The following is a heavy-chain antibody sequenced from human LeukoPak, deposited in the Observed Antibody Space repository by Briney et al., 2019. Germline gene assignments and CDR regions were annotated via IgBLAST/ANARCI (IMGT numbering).Heavy chain of an antibody. D-gene: IGHD3-10*01. CDR3: ARGDYYGSGSYSSLND. J-gene: IGHJ4*02. Sequence: ASVTVSCKASGGTFSSYAISWVRQAPGQGLEWMGGIIPIFGTANYAQKFQGRVTITADESTSTAYMELSSLRSEDTAVYYCARGDYYGSGSYSSLNDWGQGTLVTVSS. CDR2: IIPIFGTA. CDR1: GGTFSSYA. V-gene: IGHV1-69*13.